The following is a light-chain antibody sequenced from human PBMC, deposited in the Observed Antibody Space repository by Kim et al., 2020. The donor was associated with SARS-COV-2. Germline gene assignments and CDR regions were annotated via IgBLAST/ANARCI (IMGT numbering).Light chain of an antibody. Sequence: SASVGDRVTITCRASQSISTYLNLFQQKPGKAPRLLIFAASSLESGVPSRFRGSGSGTAFTLTISSLQPDDFATYSCQQSYTSPWTFGQGTKLEI. CDR2: AAS. V-gene: IGKV1-39*01. J-gene: IGKJ2*01. CDR1: QSISTY. CDR3: QQSYTSPWT.